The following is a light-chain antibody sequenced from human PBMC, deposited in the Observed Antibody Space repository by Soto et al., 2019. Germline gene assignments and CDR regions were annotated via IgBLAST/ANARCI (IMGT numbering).Light chain of an antibody. V-gene: IGKV1-6*01. CDR1: QGIRND. CDR2: ATS. Sequence: AIQMTQSPSSLSASVGDRFTITCRASQGIRNDLGWYQQKPGKAPNLLIYATSSLQGGVPSRFSGSGSGTDFTFTISSLQPEDIATYYCQQYDNLPRTFGQGTKVDIK. CDR3: QQYDNLPRT. J-gene: IGKJ1*01.